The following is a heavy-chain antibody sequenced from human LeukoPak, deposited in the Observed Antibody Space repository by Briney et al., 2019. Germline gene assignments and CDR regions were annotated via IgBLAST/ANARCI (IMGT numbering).Heavy chain of an antibody. CDR3: ARDLVYQPPYYYYYYYMDV. CDR2: INPNSGGT. D-gene: IGHD6-13*01. V-gene: IGHV1-2*06. CDR1: GYTFTGYY. Sequence: ASVKVSCKASGYTFTGYYIHWVRLAPGQGLEWMGRINPNSGGTDFAQKFQGRVTLTRDTSITTAYMDLSKLTSDDTAVYYCARDLVYQPPYYYYYYYMDVWGKGTTVTVSS. J-gene: IGHJ6*03.